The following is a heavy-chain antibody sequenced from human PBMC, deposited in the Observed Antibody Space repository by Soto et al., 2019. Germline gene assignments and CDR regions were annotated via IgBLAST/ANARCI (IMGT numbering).Heavy chain of an antibody. Sequence: QVQLVQSGAEVKKPGASVKVSCKASGYTFTSYDINWVRQATGQGLEWMGWMNPNSGNTGYAQKFQGRVTMTRNTSISTAYMELSSLRSEDTAVYYCARVESSALYYGMDVWGQGTTVTVSS. V-gene: IGHV1-8*01. CDR2: MNPNSGNT. CDR1: GYTFTSYD. CDR3: ARVESSALYYGMDV. J-gene: IGHJ6*02.